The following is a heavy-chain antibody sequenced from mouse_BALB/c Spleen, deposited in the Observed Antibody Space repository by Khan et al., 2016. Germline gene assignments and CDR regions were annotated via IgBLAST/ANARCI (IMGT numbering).Heavy chain of an antibody. D-gene: IGHD2-14*01. CDR3: AAYYRDAMDY. CDR1: GYTFTNYG. V-gene: IGHV9-3-1*01. Sequence: QIQLVQSGPELKKPGETVKISCKASGYTFTNYGMNWVKQAPGKGLKWMGWINTYTGEPTYTDDFKGRFAFSLETSASTAYLQINNLKNEDTATYCRAAYYRDAMDYWGQGTSVTVSS. J-gene: IGHJ4*01. CDR2: INTYTGEP.